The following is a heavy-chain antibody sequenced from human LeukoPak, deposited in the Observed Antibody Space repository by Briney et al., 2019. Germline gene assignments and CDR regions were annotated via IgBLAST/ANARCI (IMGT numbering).Heavy chain of an antibody. V-gene: IGHV1-18*01. CDR2: ISAYNGNT. J-gene: IGHJ4*02. CDR3: ARSRRAGRWELPRFDY. CDR1: GYTFTSYG. Sequence: ASVKVSCKASGYTFTSYGISWVRQAPGQGLEWMGWISAYNGNTNYAQKLQGRVTMTTDTSTSTAYMELRSLRSDDTAVYYCARSRRAGRWELPRFDYWGQGTLVTVSS. D-gene: IGHD1-26*01.